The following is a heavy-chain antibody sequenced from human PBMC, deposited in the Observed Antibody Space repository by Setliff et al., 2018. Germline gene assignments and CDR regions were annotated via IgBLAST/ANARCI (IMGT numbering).Heavy chain of an antibody. CDR1: GGSISSGSYY. J-gene: IGHJ6*03. V-gene: IGHV4-61*09. CDR2: IYTSGST. CDR3: ARASSGWYSAYYYYMDV. D-gene: IGHD6-19*01. Sequence: PSETLSLTCTVSGGSISSGSYYWSWIRQPAGKGLEWIGHIYTSGSTNYNPSLKSRVTISLDTSKNQFSLNLTSVTAADTAVYYCARASSGWYSAYYYYMDVWGKGTTVTISS.